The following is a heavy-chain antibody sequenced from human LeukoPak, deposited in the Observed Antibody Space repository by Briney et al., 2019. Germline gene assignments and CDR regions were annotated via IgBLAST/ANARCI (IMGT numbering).Heavy chain of an antibody. D-gene: IGHD3-10*01. CDR3: ARGSDTMVRGVMSY. CDR2: INPNSGGT. J-gene: IGHJ4*02. Sequence: ASVTVSCKASGYTFTGYYMHWVRQAPGQGLEWMGWINPNSGGTNYAQKFQGRVTMTRDTSISTAYMELSRLRSDDTAVYYCARGSDTMVRGVMSYWGQGTLVTVSS. V-gene: IGHV1-2*02. CDR1: GYTFTGYY.